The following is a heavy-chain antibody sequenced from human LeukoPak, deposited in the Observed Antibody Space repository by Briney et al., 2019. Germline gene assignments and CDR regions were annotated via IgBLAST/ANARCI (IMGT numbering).Heavy chain of an antibody. Sequence: GASVKVSCKASGGTFSSYAISWVRQAPGQGLEWMGRIIPILGIANYAQKFQGRVTITADKSTSTAYMELSNLRSEDTAVYYCARGTDHYSSGSGFQHWGQGTLVTVSS. D-gene: IGHD6-19*01. CDR1: GGTFSSYA. J-gene: IGHJ1*01. CDR2: IIPILGIA. CDR3: ARGTDHYSSGSGFQH. V-gene: IGHV1-69*04.